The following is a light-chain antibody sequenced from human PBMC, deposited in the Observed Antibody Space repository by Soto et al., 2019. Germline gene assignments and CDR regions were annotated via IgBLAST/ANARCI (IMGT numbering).Light chain of an antibody. CDR2: GAS. CDR1: QSVRSSY. Sequence: EIVLTQSPGTLSLSPGERATLSCRASQSVRSSYLAWYQQQPGQAPRLLIYGASTRATGTPDRFRGSGSGTDFTLTISRLDPEDFAVYYCQQYGRSPFTFGPGTKVDIK. V-gene: IGKV3-20*01. CDR3: QQYGRSPFT. J-gene: IGKJ3*01.